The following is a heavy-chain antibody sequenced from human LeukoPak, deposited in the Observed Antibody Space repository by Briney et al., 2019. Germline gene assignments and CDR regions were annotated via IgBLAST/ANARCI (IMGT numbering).Heavy chain of an antibody. CDR3: ARSSSRAADY. J-gene: IGHJ4*02. Sequence: SETLSLTCAVYGGSFSGYYWSWIRQPPGKGLEWIGEINHSGSTNYNPSLKSRVTISVDTSKNQFSLKLSSVTAADTAVYYCARSSSRAADYWGQGILVTVSS. V-gene: IGHV4-34*01. CDR1: GGSFSGYY. CDR2: INHSGST. D-gene: IGHD6-13*01.